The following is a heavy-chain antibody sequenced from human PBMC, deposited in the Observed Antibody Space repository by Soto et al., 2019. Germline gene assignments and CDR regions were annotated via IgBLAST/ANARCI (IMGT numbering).Heavy chain of an antibody. Sequence: PGGSLRLSCAASGFTFSSYGMHWVRQAPGKGLEWVAVIWYDGSNKYYADSVKGRFTISRDNSKNTLYLQMNSLRAEDTAVYYCARDGIGGYCSGGSCYGSNFDYWGQGTLVTVSS. J-gene: IGHJ4*02. CDR3: ARDGIGGYCSGGSCYGSNFDY. CDR2: IWYDGSNK. V-gene: IGHV3-33*01. D-gene: IGHD2-15*01. CDR1: GFTFSSYG.